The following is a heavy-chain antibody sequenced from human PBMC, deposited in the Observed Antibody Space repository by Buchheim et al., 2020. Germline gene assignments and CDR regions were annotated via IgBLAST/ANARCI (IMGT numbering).Heavy chain of an antibody. CDR1: GFTFSSYS. D-gene: IGHD3-3*01. J-gene: IGHJ4*02. V-gene: IGHV3-21*01. CDR3: ARDDYDFWSGDQNYFDY. Sequence: EVQLVESGGGLVKPGGSLRLSCAASGFTFSSYSMNWVRQAPGKGLEWVSSISSSSSYIYYADSVKGRFTISRDNAKNSLYLQMNSLRAEDTAVYYCARDDYDFWSGDQNYFDYWGQGTL. CDR2: ISSSSSYI.